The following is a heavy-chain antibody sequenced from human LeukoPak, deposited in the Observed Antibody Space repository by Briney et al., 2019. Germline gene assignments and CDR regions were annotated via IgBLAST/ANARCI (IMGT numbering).Heavy chain of an antibody. J-gene: IGHJ4*02. CDR1: GFTFSNYA. Sequence: PGGSLRLSCAASGFTFSNYAMNWVRQAPGKGLEWVSTISGSGGSTYYADSVKGRFTISRDNSKNTLYVQMNSLRAEDTAVYYCAKDLLAATIDYYFDYWGQGTLVTVSS. V-gene: IGHV3-23*01. CDR3: AKDLLAATIDYYFDY. CDR2: ISGSGGST. D-gene: IGHD5-12*01.